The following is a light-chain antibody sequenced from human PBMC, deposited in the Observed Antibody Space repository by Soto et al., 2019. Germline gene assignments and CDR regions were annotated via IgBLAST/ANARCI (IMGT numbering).Light chain of an antibody. CDR1: QSVSSY. Sequence: EIVLTQSPATLSLSPGERATLSCRASQSVSSYLAWYQQKPGQAPRLLIYDASNRATGIPARFSGSGSGTDFPLTISRLEPEDFAVYYCQQRSNWPPFTFGPGTKVDIK. CDR2: DAS. J-gene: IGKJ3*01. V-gene: IGKV3-11*01. CDR3: QQRSNWPPFT.